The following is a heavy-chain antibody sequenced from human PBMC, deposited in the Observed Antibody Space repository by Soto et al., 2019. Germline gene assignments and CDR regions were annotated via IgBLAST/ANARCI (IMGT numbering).Heavy chain of an antibody. J-gene: IGHJ4*02. D-gene: IGHD3-3*01. Sequence: SETLSLTCAVSGGSISSSNWWSWVRQPPGKGLEWIGEIYHSGSTNYNPSLKSRVTISVDKSKNQFSLKLSSVTAADTAVYYCAREAPYDFGSGYYYRIFDYWGQGTLVTVYS. CDR1: GGSISSSNW. CDR2: IYHSGST. CDR3: AREAPYDFGSGYYYRIFDY. V-gene: IGHV4-4*02.